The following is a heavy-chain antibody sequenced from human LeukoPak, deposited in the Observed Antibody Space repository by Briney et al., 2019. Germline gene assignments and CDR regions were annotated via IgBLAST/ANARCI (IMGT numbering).Heavy chain of an antibody. D-gene: IGHD6-19*01. V-gene: IGHV1-3*01. J-gene: IGHJ4*02. Sequence: ASVKVSCKASGYTFSTYAMHWVRQAPGQRLEWMGWINAGNGNTKYSQKFQDRVTIVRDTSASTAYMELSSLRSEDTAVYYCARDMSSGWSFDYWGQGTLVTVSS. CDR1: GYTFSTYA. CDR2: INAGNGNT. CDR3: ARDMSSGWSFDY.